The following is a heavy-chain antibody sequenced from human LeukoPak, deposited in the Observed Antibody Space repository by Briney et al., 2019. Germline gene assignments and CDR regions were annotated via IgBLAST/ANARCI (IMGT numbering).Heavy chain of an antibody. CDR2: IYYSGST. CDR1: GGSISSYY. Sequence: SETLSLTCTVSGGSISSYYWSWIRQHPGKGPEWIGYIYYSGSTYYNPSLKSRVTISVDTSKNQFSLKLSSVTAADTAVYYCARGVAAASNWFDPWGQGTLVTVSS. J-gene: IGHJ5*02. V-gene: IGHV4-59*06. CDR3: ARGVAAASNWFDP. D-gene: IGHD6-13*01.